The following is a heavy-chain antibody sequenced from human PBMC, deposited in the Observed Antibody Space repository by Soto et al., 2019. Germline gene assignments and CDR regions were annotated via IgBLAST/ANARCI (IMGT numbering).Heavy chain of an antibody. CDR3: AKLLTVAATPDAFDI. CDR1: GGSFSGYY. D-gene: IGHD2-15*01. J-gene: IGHJ3*02. V-gene: IGHV4-34*01. CDR2: INHSGST. Sequence: SETLSLTCAVYGGSFSGYYWSWNRQPPGKGLEWIGEINHSGSTNYNPSLKSRVTISVDTSKNQFSLKLSSVTAADTAVYYCAKLLTVAATPDAFDIWGQGTMVTVSS.